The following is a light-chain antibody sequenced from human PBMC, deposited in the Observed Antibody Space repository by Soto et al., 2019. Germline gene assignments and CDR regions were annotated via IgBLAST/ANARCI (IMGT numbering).Light chain of an antibody. Sequence: EILLTQSPGTLSLSPGETATLSCTASQSVSSSYLAWYQQTPGQAPRLLIYGASTRATGILPRFTGSGSGTDFTLTISRLKHEDFALYFCQQYASSPVTFGGGTKVDIK. CDR3: QQYASSPVT. CDR2: GAS. J-gene: IGKJ4*01. V-gene: IGKV3-20*01. CDR1: QSVSSSY.